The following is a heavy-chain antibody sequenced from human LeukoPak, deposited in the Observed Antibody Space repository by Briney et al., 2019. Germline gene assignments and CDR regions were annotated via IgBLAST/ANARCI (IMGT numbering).Heavy chain of an antibody. CDR3: TRVEETATTAAIIRKYSHYYYYMDV. CDR1: GFTFSSYS. J-gene: IGHJ6*03. V-gene: IGHV3-21*01. D-gene: IGHD4-11*01. CDR2: ISGSSSYI. Sequence: GGSLRLSCAASGFTFSSYSMNWVRQAPGKGLEWVSSISGSSSYIYYADSVKGRFTISRHNAKNSLYLQMSSLRAEDTAVYYCTRVEETATTAAIIRKYSHYYYYMDVWGKGNTVTVSS.